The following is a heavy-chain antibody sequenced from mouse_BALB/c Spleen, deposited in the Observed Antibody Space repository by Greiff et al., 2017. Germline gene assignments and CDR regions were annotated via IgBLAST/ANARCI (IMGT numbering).Heavy chain of an antibody. Sequence: QVQLKESGAELAKPGASVKMSCEASGYTFTSYWMHWVKQRPGQGLEWIGYINPSTGYTEYNQKFKDKATLTADKSSSTAYMQLSSLTSEDSAVYYCARYGLGYAMDYWGQGTSVTVSS. D-gene: IGHD3-1*01. CDR2: INPSTGYT. V-gene: IGHV1-7*01. CDR1: GYTFTSYW. J-gene: IGHJ4*01. CDR3: ARYGLGYAMDY.